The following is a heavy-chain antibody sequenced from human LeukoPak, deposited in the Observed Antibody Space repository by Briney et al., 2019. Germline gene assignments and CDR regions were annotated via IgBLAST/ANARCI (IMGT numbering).Heavy chain of an antibody. CDR1: GFTFSSYA. V-gene: IGHV3-23*01. D-gene: IGHD6-19*01. CDR2: ISGSAGST. CDR3: ARETNPGWDSSGWPDY. Sequence: PGGSLRLSCAASGFTFSSYAMSWVRQAPGKGLEWVSAISGSAGSTYYADSVKGRFTISRDNAKNSLYLQMNSLRAEDTAVYYCARETNPGWDSSGWPDYWGQGTLVTVSS. J-gene: IGHJ4*02.